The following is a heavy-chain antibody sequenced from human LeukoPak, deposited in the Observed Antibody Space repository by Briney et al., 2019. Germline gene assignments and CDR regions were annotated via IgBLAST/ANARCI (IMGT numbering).Heavy chain of an antibody. CDR3: AKAAYGDYVNWFDP. D-gene: IGHD4-17*01. Sequence: PGGSLRLSCAASGFTFSSHAMNWVRQAPGKGLEWVSSIGGIGASTYYADSVKGRFTISRDNSKNTLYLQMNSLRAEGTALYYCAKAAYGDYVNWFDPWGQGILVIVSS. CDR1: GFTFSSHA. CDR2: IGGIGAST. J-gene: IGHJ5*02. V-gene: IGHV3-23*01.